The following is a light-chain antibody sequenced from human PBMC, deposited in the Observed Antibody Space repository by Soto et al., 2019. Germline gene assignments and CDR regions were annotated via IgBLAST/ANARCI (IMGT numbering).Light chain of an antibody. J-gene: IGKJ1*01. V-gene: IGKV1-5*01. Sequence: DIQMTQSPSTLSAPVGDRVTITCRASQSMNDWLAWYQQKPGKPPKVLIYDASSLQSGVPSRFSGSGSGTEFTLTIGSLQPDDVATYYCLRYNAFSQTFGQGTKVDIK. CDR2: DAS. CDR1: QSMNDW. CDR3: LRYNAFSQT.